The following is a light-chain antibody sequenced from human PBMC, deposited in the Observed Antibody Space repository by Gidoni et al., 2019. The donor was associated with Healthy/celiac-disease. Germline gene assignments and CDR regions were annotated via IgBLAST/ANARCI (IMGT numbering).Light chain of an antibody. CDR3: QVWDSSSDPLYV. CDR1: NIGGKS. CDR2: DDS. J-gene: IGLJ1*01. Sequence: SYVLTQPPSVSVAPGQTARITCGGNNIGGKSVHWYQPKPGQAPVLVVYDDSDRHSGIPERFSGSNSGNTATLTISRVEAGDEADYYCQVWDSSSDPLYVFGTGTKVTVL. V-gene: IGLV3-21*02.